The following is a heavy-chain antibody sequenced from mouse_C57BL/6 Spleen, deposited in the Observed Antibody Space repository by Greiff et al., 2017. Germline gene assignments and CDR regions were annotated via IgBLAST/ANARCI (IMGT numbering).Heavy chain of an antibody. V-gene: IGHV5-4*01. CDR3: ARDTPYDDYDYFAY. Sequence: EVKLVESGGGLVKPGGSLKLSCAASGFTFSSYAMYWVRQTPEKRLEWVATISDGGSYTYYPDNVKGRFTISRDNAKNNLYLQMSHLKSEDTAMYSCARDTPYDDYDYFAYWGPGTTLTVSS. CDR1: GFTFSSYA. CDR2: ISDGGSYT. J-gene: IGHJ2*01. D-gene: IGHD2-4*01.